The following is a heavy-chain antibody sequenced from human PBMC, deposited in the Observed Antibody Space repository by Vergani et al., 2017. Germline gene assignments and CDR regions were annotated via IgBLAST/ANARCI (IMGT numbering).Heavy chain of an antibody. CDR1: GFTFSSYA. Sequence: VQLLESGGGLVQPGGSLRLSCAASGFTFSSYAMSWVRQAPGKGLEWVAVISYDGSNKYYADSVKGRFTISRDNSKNTLYLQMNSLRAEDTAVYYCARVSPRIAAAGIDYWGQGTLVTVSS. V-gene: IGHV3-30-3*01. CDR3: ARVSPRIAAAGIDY. CDR2: ISYDGSNK. D-gene: IGHD6-13*01. J-gene: IGHJ4*02.